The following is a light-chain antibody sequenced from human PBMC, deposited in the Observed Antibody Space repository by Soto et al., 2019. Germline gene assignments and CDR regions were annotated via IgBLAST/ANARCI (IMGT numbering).Light chain of an antibody. V-gene: IGLV2-14*01. CDR3: SSYTSSSPYV. CDR2: EVS. J-gene: IGLJ1*01. Sequence: QSALTQPASVSGSPGQSITISCTGTSSDVGGYNYVSWYQQRPGKAPKLMIYEVSNRPSGVSNRFSGSKSGNTASLTISGLQAEDEADYYCSSYTSSSPYVFGTGTKLTVL. CDR1: SSDVGGYNY.